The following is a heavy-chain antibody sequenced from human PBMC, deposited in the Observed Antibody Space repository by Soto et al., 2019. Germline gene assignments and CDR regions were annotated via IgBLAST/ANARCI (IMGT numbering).Heavy chain of an antibody. D-gene: IGHD6-13*01. J-gene: IGHJ6*01. V-gene: IGHV3-23*01. CDR1: GFTFSSYA. CDR2: ISGTGDGS. CDR3: AKDQLTAGGTYFYYYGVDV. Sequence: ESGGGLAQPGGSLRLSCVVSGFTFSSYAMSWVRQAPGKGLEWISGISGTGDGSNSANSVKGRFIISRDNSKNTLYLQMNSLRAEDTAVYYCAKDQLTAGGTYFYYYGVDVW.